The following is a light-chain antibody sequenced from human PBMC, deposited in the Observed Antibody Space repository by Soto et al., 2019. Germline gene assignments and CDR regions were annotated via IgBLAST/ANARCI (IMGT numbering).Light chain of an antibody. CDR2: GAS. CDR1: KSVTANY. Sequence: EIALTQSPGTLSLSPGERATLSCRASKSVTANYLAWYQQKPGQAPRLLIYGASIGATGIPDRFSGSGSGTDFTLTISRLEPEDFAVYYCLQYGVPLWTFGQGTKVEIK. V-gene: IGKV3-20*01. CDR3: LQYGVPLWT. J-gene: IGKJ1*01.